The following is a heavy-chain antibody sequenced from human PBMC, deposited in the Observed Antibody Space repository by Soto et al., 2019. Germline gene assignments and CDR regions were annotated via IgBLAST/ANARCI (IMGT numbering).Heavy chain of an antibody. CDR3: ARANTRCGGDCPRTYYYYGMDV. V-gene: IGHV3-53*04. J-gene: IGHJ6*02. Sequence: GGSLRLSCAASGFTVSSNYMSWVRQAPGKGLEWVSVIYSGGSTYYADSVKGRFTISRHNSKNTLYLQMNSLRAEDTAVYYCARANTRCGGDCPRTYYYYGMDVWGQGTTVTVSS. D-gene: IGHD2-21*02. CDR1: GFTVSSNY. CDR2: IYSGGST.